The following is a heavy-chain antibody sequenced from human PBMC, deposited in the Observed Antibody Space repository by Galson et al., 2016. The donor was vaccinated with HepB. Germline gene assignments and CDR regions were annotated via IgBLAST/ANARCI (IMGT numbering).Heavy chain of an antibody. J-gene: IGHJ5*02. Sequence: SETLSLTCTVSGGSINSTGYYWGWIRQPPGKGLEWIASLYYSGRIYYNPSLKSRVTMSEETSKNHFSLRVSSVTAADTAVYSCARSRWENLDLWGQGTLVTVSS. CDR1: GGSINSTGYY. CDR2: LYYSGRI. D-gene: IGHD1-26*01. V-gene: IGHV4-39*02. CDR3: ARSRWENLDL.